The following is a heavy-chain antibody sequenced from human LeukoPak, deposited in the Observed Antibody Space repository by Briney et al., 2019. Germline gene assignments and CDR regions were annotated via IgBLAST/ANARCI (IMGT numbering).Heavy chain of an antibody. CDR3: ATDKVGPDAFDI. CDR1: GYTLTELS. Sequence: ASVKVSCKVSGYTLTELSMHWVRQAPGKGLEWMGGFDPEDGETIYAQKFQGRVTMTEDTSTDTAYMELSSLRSEDTAVYYCATDKVGPDAFDIWGQGTMVTVSP. D-gene: IGHD1-26*01. CDR2: FDPEDGET. J-gene: IGHJ3*02. V-gene: IGHV1-24*01.